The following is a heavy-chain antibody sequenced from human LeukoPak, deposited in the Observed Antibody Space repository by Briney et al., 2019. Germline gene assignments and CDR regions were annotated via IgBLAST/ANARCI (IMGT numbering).Heavy chain of an antibody. D-gene: IGHD6-6*01. CDR2: IYYSGST. CDR1: GGSISSGGYY. Sequence: SQTLSLTCTVSGGSISSGGYYWSWIRQHPGKGLEWLGYIYYSGSTYYHPSLKSRVTISVETSKNQFSLKLSSVTAAGTAVYYRARGCGKAARPGSLWFDPWGQGTLVTVSS. J-gene: IGHJ5*02. CDR3: ARGCGKAARPGSLWFDP. V-gene: IGHV4-31*03.